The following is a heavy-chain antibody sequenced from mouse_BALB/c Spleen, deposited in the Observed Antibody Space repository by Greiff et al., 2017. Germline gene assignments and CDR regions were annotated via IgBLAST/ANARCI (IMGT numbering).Heavy chain of an antibody. J-gene: IGHJ4*01. V-gene: IGHV5-4*02. CDR3: ARDKERYTLYYAMDY. CDR2: ISDGGSYT. CDR1: GFTFSDYY. D-gene: IGHD2-12*01. Sequence: EVKLEESGGGLVKPGGSLKLSCAASGFTFSDYYMYWVRQTPEKRLEWVATISDGGSYTYYPDSVKGRFTISRDNAKNNLYLQMSSLKSEDTAMYYCARDKERYTLYYAMDYWGQGTSVTVSS.